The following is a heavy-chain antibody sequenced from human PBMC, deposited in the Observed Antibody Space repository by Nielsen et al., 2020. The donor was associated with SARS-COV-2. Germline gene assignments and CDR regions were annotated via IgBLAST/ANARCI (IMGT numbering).Heavy chain of an antibody. CDR2: IIPIFGTA. J-gene: IGHJ3*02. D-gene: IGHD2-2*01. Sequence: SVKVSCKASGYTFTSYGISWVRQAPGQGLEWMGGIIPIFGTANYAQKFQGRVTITADESTSTAYMELSSLRSEDTAVYYCARGQRGQLLFDAFDIWGQGTMVTVSS. V-gene: IGHV1-69*13. CDR1: GYTFTSYG. CDR3: ARGQRGQLLFDAFDI.